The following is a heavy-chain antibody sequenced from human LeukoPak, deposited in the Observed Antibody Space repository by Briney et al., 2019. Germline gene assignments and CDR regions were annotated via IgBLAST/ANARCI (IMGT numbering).Heavy chain of an antibody. CDR3: ARVIVATASGDAFDI. Sequence: KPSETLSLTCTVSGGSISSYYWSWIRQPPGKGLEWIWYIYYSGSTNYNPSLKSRVTISVDTSKNQFSLKLSSVTAADTAVYYCARVIVATASGDAFDIWGQGTMVTVSS. CDR2: IYYSGST. D-gene: IGHD5-12*01. CDR1: GGSISSYY. J-gene: IGHJ3*02. V-gene: IGHV4-59*01.